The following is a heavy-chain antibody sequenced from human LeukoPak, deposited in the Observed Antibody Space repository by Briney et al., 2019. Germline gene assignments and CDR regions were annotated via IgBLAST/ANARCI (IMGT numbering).Heavy chain of an antibody. D-gene: IGHD3-10*01. Sequence: PGGSLRLSCAASGFTFSSYWMSWVRQAPGKGLEWVANIKQDGSEKYYVDSVKGRFTISRDNAKNSLYLQMNSLRAEDTAVYYRARERGLVRGVIRHYYYYYMDVWGKGTTVTVSS. CDR3: ARERGLVRGVIRHYYYYYMDV. CDR1: GFTFSSYW. V-gene: IGHV3-7*01. CDR2: IKQDGSEK. J-gene: IGHJ6*03.